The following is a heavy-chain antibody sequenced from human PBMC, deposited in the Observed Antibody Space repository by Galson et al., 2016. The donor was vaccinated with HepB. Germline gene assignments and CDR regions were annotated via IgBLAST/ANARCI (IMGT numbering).Heavy chain of an antibody. CDR3: ESEGHLWIACFDN. J-gene: IGHJ4*02. CDR1: GFTFSWYS. V-gene: IGHV3-30-3*01. D-gene: IGHD2-2*03. CDR2: ISYDGSNK. Sequence: SLRLSCAASGFTFSWYSMHWVHQAPGKGLEWVALISYDGSNKYYADSVKGRFTISRDNSKNTLYLQMNSLRAEDTAVYYGESEGHLWIACFDNWGQGTLVTVAA.